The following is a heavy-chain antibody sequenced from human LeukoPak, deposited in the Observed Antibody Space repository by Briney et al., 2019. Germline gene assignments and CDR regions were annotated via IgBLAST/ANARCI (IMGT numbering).Heavy chain of an antibody. V-gene: IGHV3-7*01. CDR3: AWQWLVREYFDY. J-gene: IGHJ4*02. Sequence: PGGSLRLSCAASGFTFSSYWMSWVRQAPGKGLEWVANIKQDGSEKYYVDSVKGRFTISRDNAKNSLYLQMNSLRAEDTAVYICAWQWLVREYFDYWREGTLVTVSS. D-gene: IGHD6-19*01. CDR2: IKQDGSEK. CDR1: GFTFSSYW.